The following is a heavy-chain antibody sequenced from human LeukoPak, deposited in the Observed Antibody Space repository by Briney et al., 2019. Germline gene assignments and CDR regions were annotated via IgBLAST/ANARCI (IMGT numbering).Heavy chain of an antibody. V-gene: IGHV4-39*01. CDR3: ARGPTIYYYYMDV. Sequence: SETLSLTCTVSGGSISSSRYYWGWIRQPPGKGLEWIATIYYNGDTYYNPSLKSRVTISVDTSRNQFSLKLSSVTAADTAVYYCARGPTIYYYYMDVWGKGTTVTVSS. D-gene: IGHD4/OR15-4a*01. CDR2: IYYNGDT. CDR1: GGSISSSRYY. J-gene: IGHJ6*03.